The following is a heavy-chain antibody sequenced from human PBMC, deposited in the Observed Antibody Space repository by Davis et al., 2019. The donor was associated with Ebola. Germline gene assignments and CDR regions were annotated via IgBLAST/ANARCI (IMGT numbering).Heavy chain of an antibody. CDR1: GFSISSSSYY. J-gene: IGHJ4*02. CDR3: ARQNMGGDIVVVVAAFDY. CDR2: IYYSGST. D-gene: IGHD2-15*01. V-gene: IGHV4-39*01. Sequence: MPSETLSLTCTVSGFSISSSSYYWGWNRQPPGKGLEWFGSIYYSGSTYYNPSLKSRFTISVDTSKNQFSLKLSSVTAADTAVYYCARQNMGGDIVVVVAAFDYWGQGTLVTVSS.